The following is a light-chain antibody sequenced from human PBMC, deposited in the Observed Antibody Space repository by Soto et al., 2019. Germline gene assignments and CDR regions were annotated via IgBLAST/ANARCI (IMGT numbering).Light chain of an antibody. CDR3: SSHTNSANYV. Sequence: QSVLTQPASGFGSPGQANTLSCTGTSSDVGAYNFVSWYQQHPGKAPKLMIYDVNNRPSGVSGRFSGSKSGNTASLTISGRQAEDETDYYCSSHTNSANYVFGTGTKVTVL. CDR2: DVN. V-gene: IGLV2-14*03. J-gene: IGLJ1*01. CDR1: SSDVGAYNF.